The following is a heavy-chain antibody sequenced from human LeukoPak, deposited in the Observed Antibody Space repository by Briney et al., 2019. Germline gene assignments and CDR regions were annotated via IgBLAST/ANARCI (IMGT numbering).Heavy chain of an antibody. V-gene: IGHV3-30*02. CDR2: IHTDQTIQ. Sequence: GGSLRLSCAASGFTFSGFGVHGVRQAPGKGLEWVAYIHTDQTIQYYADSVKGRFTISRDNAKNSLYLQMNSLRAGDTAVYYCARDRGRYYMDVWGKGTTVTISS. CDR1: GFTFSGFG. D-gene: IGHD6-25*01. CDR3: ARDRGRYYMDV. J-gene: IGHJ6*03.